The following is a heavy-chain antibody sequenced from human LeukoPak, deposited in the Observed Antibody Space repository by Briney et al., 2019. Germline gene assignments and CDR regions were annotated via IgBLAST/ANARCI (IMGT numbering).Heavy chain of an antibody. D-gene: IGHD3-10*01. CDR2: IWYDGSNK. J-gene: IGHJ5*02. V-gene: IGHV3-33*01. Sequence: GGSLRLSCAASGFTFSSYGMHWVRQAPGKGLEWVAVIWYDGSNKYYADSVKGRFTISRDNSKNTLYLQMNSLRAKDTAVYYCAREKSPYYYGSGSYYTYNWFDPWGQGTLVTVSS. CDR3: AREKSPYYYGSGSYYTYNWFDP. CDR1: GFTFSSYG.